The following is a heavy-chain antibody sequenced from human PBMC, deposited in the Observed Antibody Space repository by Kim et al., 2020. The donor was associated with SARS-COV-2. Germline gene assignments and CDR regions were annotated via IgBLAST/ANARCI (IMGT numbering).Heavy chain of an antibody. V-gene: IGHV1-69*13. CDR3: ARGDTAMVTGYYYYGMDV. Sequence: SVKVSCKASGGTFSSYAISWVRQAPGQGLEWMGGIIPIFGTANYAQKFQGRVTITADESTSTAYMELSSLRSEDTAVYYCARGDTAMVTGYYYYGMDVWGQGTTVTVSS. CDR2: IIPIFGTA. CDR1: GGTFSSYA. D-gene: IGHD5-18*01. J-gene: IGHJ6*02.